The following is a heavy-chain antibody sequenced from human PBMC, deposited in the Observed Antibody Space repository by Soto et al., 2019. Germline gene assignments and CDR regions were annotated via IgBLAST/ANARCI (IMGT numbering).Heavy chain of an antibody. Sequence: SETLYLTCTVSGGSISSYYWSWIRQPPGKGLEWIGYIYYSGSTNYNPSLKSRVTISVDTSKNQFSLKLSSVTAADTAVYYCARDRGYYDSSGYPYYYYYGMDVWGQGTTVTVSS. CDR2: IYYSGST. CDR1: GGSISSYY. J-gene: IGHJ6*02. CDR3: ARDRGYYDSSGYPYYYYYGMDV. D-gene: IGHD3-22*01. V-gene: IGHV4-59*01.